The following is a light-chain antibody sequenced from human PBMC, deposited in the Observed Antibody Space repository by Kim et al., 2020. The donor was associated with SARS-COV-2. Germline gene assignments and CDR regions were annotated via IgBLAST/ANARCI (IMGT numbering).Light chain of an antibody. J-gene: IGKJ4*01. CDR2: GAS. Sequence: VSPGERATLSCRASQSVSSNVAWYQQKPGQAPRLLIFGASTRATGIPARFSGSGSGTEFTLTITSLQSEDCALYYCQQYNRWPPLTFGGGTKLEI. CDR3: QQYNRWPPLT. V-gene: IGKV3-15*01. CDR1: QSVSSN.